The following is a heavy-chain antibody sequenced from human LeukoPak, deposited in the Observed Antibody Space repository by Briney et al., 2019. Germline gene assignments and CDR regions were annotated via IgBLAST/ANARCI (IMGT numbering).Heavy chain of an antibody. CDR1: GGTFSSYA. Sequence: ASVKVSCKASGGTFSSYAISWVRQAPGQGLEWMGGIIPIFGTADYAQKFHGRVTITTDESTSTAYMELSSLRSEDTAVYYCARAYLPQQQLVPPGYYYYYYMDVWGKGTTVTVSS. J-gene: IGHJ6*03. CDR2: IIPIFGTA. V-gene: IGHV1-69*05. CDR3: ARAYLPQQQLVPPGYYYYYYMDV. D-gene: IGHD6-13*01.